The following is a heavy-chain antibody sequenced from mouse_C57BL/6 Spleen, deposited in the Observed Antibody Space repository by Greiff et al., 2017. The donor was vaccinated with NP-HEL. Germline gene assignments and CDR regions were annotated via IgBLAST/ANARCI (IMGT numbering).Heavy chain of an antibody. CDR1: GFTFSSYA. CDR2: ISSGGDYI. CDR3: TRDLPGTHYFDY. Sequence: EVQGVESGEGLVKPGGSLKLSCAASGFTFSSYAMSWVRQTPEKRLEWVAYISSGGDYIYYADTVKGRFTISRDNARNTLYLQMSSLKSEDTAMYYCTRDLPGTHYFDYWGQGTTLTVSS. J-gene: IGHJ2*01. D-gene: IGHD4-1*01. V-gene: IGHV5-9-1*02.